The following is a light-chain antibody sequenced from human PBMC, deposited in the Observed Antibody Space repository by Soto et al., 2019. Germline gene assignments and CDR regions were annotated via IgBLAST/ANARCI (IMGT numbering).Light chain of an antibody. J-gene: IGKJ4*01. CDR3: QQYGSSPLT. V-gene: IGKV3-20*01. CDR1: QSVTSNY. CDR2: GAS. Sequence: EIVLTQSPGTLSLSPGERATLSCRASQSVTSNYLAWYQQKPGQAPRLLIFGASIRDTGIPDRFSGSGSGTDFTLTISGLAPEDFAVYYCQQYGSSPLTFGGGTKVDIK.